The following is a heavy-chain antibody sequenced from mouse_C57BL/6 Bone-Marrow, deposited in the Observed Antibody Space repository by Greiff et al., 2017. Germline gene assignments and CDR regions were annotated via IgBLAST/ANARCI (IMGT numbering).Heavy chain of an antibody. J-gene: IGHJ3*01. CDR1: GYTFTDYE. CDR2: IDPETGGT. Sequence: QVQLQQSGAELVRPGASVTLSCKASGYTFTDYEMHWVKQTPVHGLEWIGAIDPETGGTAYNQKFKGKAILTADKSSSKAYMELRSLTSEDSAVYYCTRRGYYGNYWFAYWGQGTLVTVSA. D-gene: IGHD2-1*01. CDR3: TRRGYYGNYWFAY. V-gene: IGHV1-15*01.